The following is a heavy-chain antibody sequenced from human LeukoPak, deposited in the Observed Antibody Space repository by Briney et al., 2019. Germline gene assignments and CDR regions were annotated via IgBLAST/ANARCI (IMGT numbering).Heavy chain of an antibody. CDR1: GFTFSSYW. J-gene: IGHJ4*02. Sequence: PGGSLRLSCAASGFTFSSYWIHWVRQIPGKGLVWVSRIKDGGTTTDYADSVKGRFTISRDDAKNTLYLQMNSLRAEDTAVYYCAASDIFDFDYWGQGTLVTVSS. V-gene: IGHV3-74*01. CDR2: IKDGGTTT. CDR3: AASDIFDFDY. D-gene: IGHD2-21*01.